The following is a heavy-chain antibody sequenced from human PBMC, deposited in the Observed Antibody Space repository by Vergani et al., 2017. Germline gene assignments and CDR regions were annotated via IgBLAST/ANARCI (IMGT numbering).Heavy chain of an antibody. D-gene: IGHD6-13*01. J-gene: IGHJ4*02. CDR2: INAGNGNT. Sequence: QVQLVQSGAEVKKPGASVKVSCKASGYTFTGYYMHWVRQAPGQRLEWMGWINAGNGNTKYSQKFQGRVTITRDTSASTAYMELSSLRSEDTAVYYCARNEWAAALDYWGQGTLVTVSS. CDR1: GYTFTGYY. V-gene: IGHV1-3*01. CDR3: ARNEWAAALDY.